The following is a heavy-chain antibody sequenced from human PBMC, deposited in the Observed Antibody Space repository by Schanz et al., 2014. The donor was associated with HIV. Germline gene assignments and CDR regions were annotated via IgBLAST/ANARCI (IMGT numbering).Heavy chain of an antibody. CDR3: ARVFGRTYGLPEY. V-gene: IGHV3-11*01. Sequence: QEQLVESGGGLVKPGGSLRLSCAASGFTFTDNYMSWIRQAPGKGLEWLSYISVNGATREYADSVKGRFTISRDNARTSLYLQMNSLRAEDTAVYYCARVFGRTYGLPEYWGQGTLVTVSS. J-gene: IGHJ4*02. CDR2: ISVNGATR. D-gene: IGHD3-10*01. CDR1: GFTFTDNY.